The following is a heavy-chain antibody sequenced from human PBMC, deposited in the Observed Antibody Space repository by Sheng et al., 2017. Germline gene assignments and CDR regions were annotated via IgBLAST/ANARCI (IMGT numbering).Heavy chain of an antibody. CDR3: AKAKVAMTIIFVGDY. CDR2: LSHDGSNK. D-gene: IGHD3-3*01. Sequence: QVQLVESGGGVVQPGRSLRLSCAASGFMFSTYGMYWVRQAPGKGLEWVAVLSHDGSNKYYADSVKGRFTVSRDNSKNTLYLQMDSLRPEDTAVYYCAKAKVAMTIIFVGDYWGQGTLVTVSS. CDR1: GFMFSTYG. J-gene: IGHJ4*02. V-gene: IGHV3-30*18.